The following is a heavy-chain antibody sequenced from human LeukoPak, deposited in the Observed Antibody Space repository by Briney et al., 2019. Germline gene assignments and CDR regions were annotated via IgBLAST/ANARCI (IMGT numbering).Heavy chain of an antibody. Sequence: SETLSLTCTVSGGSISSSSYYWGWIRQPPGKGLEWIGSIYYSGSTYYNPSLKSRVTISVDTSKNQFSLKLSSVTAADTAVYYCARIRRSRRAVAGDFDYWGQGTLVTVSS. CDR1: GGSISSSSYY. J-gene: IGHJ4*02. D-gene: IGHD6-19*01. CDR3: ARIRRSRRAVAGDFDY. CDR2: IYYSGST. V-gene: IGHV4-39*01.